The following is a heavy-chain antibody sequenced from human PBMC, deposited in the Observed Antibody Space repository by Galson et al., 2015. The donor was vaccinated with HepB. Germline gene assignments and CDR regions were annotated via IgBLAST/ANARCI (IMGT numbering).Heavy chain of an antibody. CDR3: AKATHFLTGDSGAFDY. J-gene: IGHJ4*02. D-gene: IGHD7-27*01. CDR1: GFTFSSYA. V-gene: IGHV3-23*01. CDR2: ISGSGGST. Sequence: SLRLSCAASGFTFSSYAMSWVRQAPGKGLEWVSAISGSGGSTYYADSVKGRFTISRDNSKNTLYLQMNSLRAEDTAVYYCAKATHFLTGDSGAFDYWGQGTLVTVST.